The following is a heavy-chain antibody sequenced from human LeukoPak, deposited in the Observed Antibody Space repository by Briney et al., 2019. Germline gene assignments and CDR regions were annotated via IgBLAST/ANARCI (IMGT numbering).Heavy chain of an antibody. D-gene: IGHD3-9*01. CDR1: GFTVSSNY. J-gene: IGHJ4*02. CDR3: ARVGDILTGYSYYFDY. V-gene: IGHV3-53*01. Sequence: GGSLRLSCAASGFTVSSNYMSWVRQAPGKGLEWVSVIYSGGSTYYADSVKGRFTISRDNSKNTLYLQMNSLRAEDTAVYYCARVGDILTGYSYYFDYWGQGTLVTVSS. CDR2: IYSGGST.